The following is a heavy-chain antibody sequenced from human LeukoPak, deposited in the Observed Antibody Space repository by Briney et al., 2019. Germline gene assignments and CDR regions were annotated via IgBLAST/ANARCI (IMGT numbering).Heavy chain of an antibody. CDR3: ARGGEYYYDSSGYYYSAYYYYYMDV. J-gene: IGHJ6*03. V-gene: IGHV4-38-2*02. D-gene: IGHD3-22*01. CDR1: GYSISSGYY. Sequence: PSETLSLTCTVSGYSISSGYYWGWIRQPPGKGLEWIGSIYHSGSTYYNPSLKSRVTISVDTSKNQFSLKLSSVTAADTAVYYCARGGEYYYDSSGYYYSAYYYYYMDVWGKGTTVTVSS. CDR2: IYHSGST.